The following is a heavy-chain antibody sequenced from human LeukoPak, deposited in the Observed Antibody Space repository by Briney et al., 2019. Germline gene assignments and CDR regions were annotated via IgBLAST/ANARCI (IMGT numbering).Heavy chain of an antibody. CDR2: ISSSGSTK. J-gene: IGHJ4*02. D-gene: IGHD5-12*01. CDR3: ASWGYSGYE. CDR1: GFTFSSYE. Sequence: GGSLRLSCAASGFTFSSYEMNWVRQAPGKGLEWVSYISSSGSTKYYADSVKGRFTISRDNAKNSLYLQMNSLRAEDTAVYYCASWGYSGYEGGQGTLVTVSS. V-gene: IGHV3-48*03.